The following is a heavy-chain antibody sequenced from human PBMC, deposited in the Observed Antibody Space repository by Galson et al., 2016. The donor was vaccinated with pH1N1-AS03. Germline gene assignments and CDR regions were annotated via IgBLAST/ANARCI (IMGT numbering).Heavy chain of an antibody. CDR1: GYTFTEYY. Sequence: SVKVSCKASGYTFTEYYMYWVRQAPGRGLEGMGWINPNSGGTKSAQKFQGRVTMTGDTSINTAYMELSSLRSDDTAVYYCARGDYFGSGTYKPYYAMDVWGQGTTVTVSS. V-gene: IGHV1-2*02. D-gene: IGHD3-10*01. J-gene: IGHJ6*02. CDR2: INPNSGGT. CDR3: ARGDYFGSGTYKPYYAMDV.